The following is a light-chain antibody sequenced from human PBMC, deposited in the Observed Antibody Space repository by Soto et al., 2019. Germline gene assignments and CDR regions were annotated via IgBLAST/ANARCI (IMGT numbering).Light chain of an antibody. V-gene: IGKV3-20*01. CDR3: QQYGSSPWT. J-gene: IGKJ1*01. CDR2: GAS. Sequence: EIVLTQSPGTLSLSPGERATLSCRASQSVSSSYLAWYQKKPGQAPRPLIYGASSRATGIPDRFSGSGSGTDFTITISRLEPEDFAVYYCQQYGSSPWTFGQGTKVEIK. CDR1: QSVSSSY.